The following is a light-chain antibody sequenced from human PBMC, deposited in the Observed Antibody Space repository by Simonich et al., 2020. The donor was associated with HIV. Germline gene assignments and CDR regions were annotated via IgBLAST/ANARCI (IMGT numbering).Light chain of an antibody. Sequence: EIVMTQSPATLSVSPGERATLSCRASQSVSSNLAWYQQKPGQAPRLLIHGASTRATCIPARFSGSGSGTDFTLTISRLEPEDFAVYFCQQFGGSPPYTFGQGTKLEIK. CDR3: QQFGGSPPYT. CDR2: GAS. V-gene: IGKV3-15*01. CDR1: QSVSSN. J-gene: IGKJ2*01.